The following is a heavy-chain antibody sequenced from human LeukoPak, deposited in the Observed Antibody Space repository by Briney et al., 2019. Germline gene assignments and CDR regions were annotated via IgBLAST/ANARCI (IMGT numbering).Heavy chain of an antibody. V-gene: IGHV3-74*01. D-gene: IGHD1-1*01. CDR3: ATAGGLPTVMGFDP. CDR1: GFTFSSYW. Sequence: PGGSLRLSCAASGFTFSSYWMHWVRQAPGKGLLWVSCINTDGSVMRYADSVRGRFTISRDNAKNTLYLQMNSLRVEDTAVYYCATAGGLPTVMGFDPWGQGTLVSVST. J-gene: IGHJ5*02. CDR2: INTDGSVM.